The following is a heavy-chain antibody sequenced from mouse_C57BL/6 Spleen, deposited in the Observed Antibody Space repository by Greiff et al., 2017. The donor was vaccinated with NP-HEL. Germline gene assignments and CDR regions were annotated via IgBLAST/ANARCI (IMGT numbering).Heavy chain of an antibody. CDR2: INPSTGGT. CDR1: GYSFTGYY. V-gene: IGHV1-42*01. J-gene: IGHJ3*01. D-gene: IGHD2-4*01. Sequence: VQLQQSGPELVKPGASVKISCKASGYSFTGYYMNWVKQSPEKSLEWIGEINPSTGGTTYNQKFKAKATLTVDKSSSTAYMQLKSLTSEDSAVYYCARSHYDSWGQGTLVTVSA. CDR3: ARSHYDS.